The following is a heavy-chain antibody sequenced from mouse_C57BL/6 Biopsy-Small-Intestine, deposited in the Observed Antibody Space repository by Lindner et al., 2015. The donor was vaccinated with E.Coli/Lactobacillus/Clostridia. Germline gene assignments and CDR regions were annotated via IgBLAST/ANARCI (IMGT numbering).Heavy chain of an antibody. J-gene: IGHJ2*01. Sequence: VQLQESGAELARPGASVKMSCKASGYTFTSYTMHWVKQRPGQGLEWIGYINPSSGYTKYNQKFKDKATLTADKSSSTAYMQLSSLTSEDSAVYYCARRGLRRGDGGYWGQGTTLTVSS. V-gene: IGHV1-4*01. CDR2: INPSSGYT. CDR1: GYTFTSYT. D-gene: IGHD2-2*01. CDR3: ARRGLRRGDGGY.